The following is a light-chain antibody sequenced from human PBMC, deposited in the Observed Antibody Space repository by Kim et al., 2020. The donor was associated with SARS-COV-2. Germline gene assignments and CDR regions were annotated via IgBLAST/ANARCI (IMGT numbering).Light chain of an antibody. J-gene: IGLJ3*02. CDR3: GTWDSSLSAGGV. V-gene: IGLV1-51*01. CDR1: SSNIGNNY. Sequence: QKGTIACSGSSSNIGNNYVSWYQQLPGTAPKLLIYDNNKRPPGIPDRVSGSKSGTSATLGITGLQTGDEADYYCGTWDSSLSAGGVFGGGTKLTVL. CDR2: DNN.